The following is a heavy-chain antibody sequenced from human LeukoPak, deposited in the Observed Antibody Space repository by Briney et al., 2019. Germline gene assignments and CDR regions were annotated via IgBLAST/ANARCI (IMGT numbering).Heavy chain of an antibody. Sequence: PGGSLRLSCAASGFTVSSNYMSWVRQAPGKGLEWVSGISARGGNIYYADSVKGRFTISRDNSKNTLYLQMNSLRAEDTAVYFCAKRGPDIVVAPAAYFYYYGLDVWGQGTTVAVSS. CDR2: ISARGGNI. D-gene: IGHD2-2*01. J-gene: IGHJ6*02. CDR1: GFTVSSNY. CDR3: AKRGPDIVVAPAAYFYYYGLDV. V-gene: IGHV3-23*01.